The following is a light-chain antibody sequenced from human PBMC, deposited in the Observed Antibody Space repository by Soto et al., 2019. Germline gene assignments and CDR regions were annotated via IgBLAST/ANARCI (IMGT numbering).Light chain of an antibody. CDR1: QSVSSN. J-gene: IGKJ5*01. CDR3: QQRSNWPMST. V-gene: IGKV3-11*01. CDR2: DAS. Sequence: EIVITQSPATLCVSPGERATLSCRASQSVSSNLDWYQQKPGQAPRLLIYDASNRATGIPARFSGSGSGTDFTLTIRSLEPEDFAVYYCQQRSNWPMSTFGQGTQLEIK.